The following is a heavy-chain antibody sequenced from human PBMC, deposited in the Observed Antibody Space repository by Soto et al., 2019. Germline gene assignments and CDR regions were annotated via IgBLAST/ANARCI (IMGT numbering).Heavy chain of an antibody. Sequence: SETLSLTCTVSGGSISSGGYYWSWIRQHPGKGLEWIGYIYYSGSTYYNPSLKSRVTISVDTSKNQFSLKLSSVTAADTAVYYCARVLRFLEWSATRNWFDPWGQGTLVTVSS. V-gene: IGHV4-31*03. D-gene: IGHD3-3*01. J-gene: IGHJ5*02. CDR2: IYYSGST. CDR1: GGSISSGGYY. CDR3: ARVLRFLEWSATRNWFDP.